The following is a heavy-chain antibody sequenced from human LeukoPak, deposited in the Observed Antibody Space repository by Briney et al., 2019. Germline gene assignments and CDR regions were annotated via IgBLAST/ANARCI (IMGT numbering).Heavy chain of an antibody. V-gene: IGHV4-34*01. D-gene: IGHD1-26*01. Sequence: SETLSLTCTVSGGSISSYYWSWIRQPPGKGLEWIGEINHSGSTNYNPSLKSRVTISVDTSKNQFSLKLSSVTAADTAVYYCARVRVGATTHDAFDIWGQGTMVTVSS. CDR3: ARVRVGATTHDAFDI. J-gene: IGHJ3*02. CDR1: GGSISSYY. CDR2: INHSGST.